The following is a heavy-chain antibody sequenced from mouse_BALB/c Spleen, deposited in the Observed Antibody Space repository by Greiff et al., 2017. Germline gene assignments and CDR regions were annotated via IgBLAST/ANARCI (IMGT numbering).Heavy chain of an antibody. J-gene: IGHJ4*01. CDR1: GNTFTSYW. Sequence: VKLVESGAELAKPGASVKMSCTASGNTFTSYWMHWVKQRPGQGLEWIGYINPSTGYTEYNQKFKDKATLTADKSSSTAYMQLSSLTSEDSAVYYCARCSSYNYAMDYWGQGTSVTVSS. V-gene: IGHV1-7*01. CDR3: ARCSSYNYAMDY. CDR2: INPSTGYT. D-gene: IGHD1-1*01.